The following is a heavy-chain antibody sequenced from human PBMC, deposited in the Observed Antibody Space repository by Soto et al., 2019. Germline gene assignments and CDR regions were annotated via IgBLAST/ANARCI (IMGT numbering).Heavy chain of an antibody. CDR3: ARGPEQSGYYYDSSGYYERDAFDI. J-gene: IGHJ3*02. CDR1: GFTFTSTA. Sequence: GGSLRLSCAASGFTFTSTAMSWVRQAPGKGLEWVSTFRESGGTTYYADSVKGRFTISRDTAKNTLYLQMNSLRDEDTAVYYCARGPEQSGYYYDSSGYYERDAFDIWGQGTMVTVSS. CDR2: FRESGGTT. D-gene: IGHD3-22*01. V-gene: IGHV3-23*01.